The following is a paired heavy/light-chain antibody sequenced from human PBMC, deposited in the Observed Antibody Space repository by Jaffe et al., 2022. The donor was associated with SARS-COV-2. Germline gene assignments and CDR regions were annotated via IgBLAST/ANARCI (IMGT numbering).Heavy chain of an antibody. V-gene: IGHV3-48*01. CDR2: ISPTSSRI. D-gene: IGHD2-21*02. Sequence: EVKLVESGGGLVQPGGSLRLSCAASGFTFRTYNMNWVRQAPGKGLEWVSSISPTSSRIFYSDSVKGRFTVSRDDAQESLFLQMNSLRAEDTAVYYCARDSDVGYCRGSDCYSLALDLWGQGTMVSVS. CDR3: ARDSDVGYCRGSDCYSLALDL. CDR1: GFTFRTYN. J-gene: IGHJ3*01.
Light chain of an antibody. CDR3: HQRSIWPFT. CDR2: DAS. Sequence: EIVLTQSPATLSLSPGETATLSCRASQSVGSYLAWYQQKPGQAPRLLIYDASNRASGIPARFSGSGAGTDFTLTISDLEPEDFAVYSCHQRSIWPFTFGPGTKVDAK. J-gene: IGKJ3*01. CDR1: QSVGSY. V-gene: IGKV3-11*01.